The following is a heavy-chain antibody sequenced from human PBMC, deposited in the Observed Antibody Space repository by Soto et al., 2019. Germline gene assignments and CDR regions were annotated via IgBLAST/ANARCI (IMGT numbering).Heavy chain of an antibody. J-gene: IGHJ3*02. Sequence: SETLSLTCAVSGGSISSGGYSWSWIRQPPGKGLEWIGYIYHSGSTYYNPSLKSRVTISVDRSKNQFSLKLSSVTAADTAVYYCARGEGIWSRYHTVVDAFDIWGQGKMVTVSS. CDR3: ARGEGIWSRYHTVVDAFDI. D-gene: IGHD3-3*01. V-gene: IGHV4-30-2*01. CDR1: GGSISSGGYS. CDR2: IYHSGST.